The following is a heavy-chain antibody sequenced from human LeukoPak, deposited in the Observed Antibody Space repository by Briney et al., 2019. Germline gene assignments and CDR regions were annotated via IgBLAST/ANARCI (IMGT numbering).Heavy chain of an antibody. CDR3: ARSKGYYDILTGYSFDY. CDR2: IYYSGST. Sequence: SETLSLTCTVSGGYVSSGSYYWSWIRQPPGKGLEWIGYIYYSGSTNYNPSLKSRVTISVDTSKNQFSLKLSSVTAADTAVYYCARSKGYYDILTGYSFDYWGQGTLVTVSS. V-gene: IGHV4-61*01. CDR1: GGYVSSGSYY. J-gene: IGHJ4*02. D-gene: IGHD3-9*01.